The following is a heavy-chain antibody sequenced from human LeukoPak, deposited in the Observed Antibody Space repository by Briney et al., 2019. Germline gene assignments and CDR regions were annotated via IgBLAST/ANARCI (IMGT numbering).Heavy chain of an antibody. CDR3: ARGSYTSTWF. J-gene: IGHJ4*02. V-gene: IGHV6-1*01. Sequence: SQTLSLTCAISGDSVSSNSAGQSPSRGLEWLGRTYYRSKWYTEYAVSVKSRITINPDTSKNQFSLQLNSVTPEDTAVYYCARGSYTSTWFWGQGTLVTVSS. D-gene: IGHD6-13*01. CDR2: TYYRSKWYT. CDR1: GDSVSSNSAG.